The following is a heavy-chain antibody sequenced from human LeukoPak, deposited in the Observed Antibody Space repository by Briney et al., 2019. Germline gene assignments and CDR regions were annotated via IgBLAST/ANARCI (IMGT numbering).Heavy chain of an antibody. CDR1: RGSISNSNYY. V-gene: IGHV4-39*07. D-gene: IGHD3-22*01. CDR3: ASSPLYYDSSGYYYRFDY. Sequence: SETLSLTCSVSRGSISNSNYYWGWIRQPPGKGLEWIGSIYHSGSTYYNPSLKSRVTISVDTSKNQFSLKLSSVTAADTAVYYCASSPLYYDSSGYYYRFDYWGQGTLVTVSS. J-gene: IGHJ4*02. CDR2: IYHSGST.